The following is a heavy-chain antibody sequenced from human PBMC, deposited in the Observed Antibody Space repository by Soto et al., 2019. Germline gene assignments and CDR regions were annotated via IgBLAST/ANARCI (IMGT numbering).Heavy chain of an antibody. V-gene: IGHV1-8*01. CDR1: GYTLTSYD. D-gene: IGHD1-1*01. Sequence: VSVKVSCKASGYTLTSYDINWVRQATGQGLEWMGWMNPNSGNTGYAQKFQGRVTMTRNTSISTAYMELSSLRSEDTAVYYCARERGAYYYYGMEVWGQGTTVTVS. J-gene: IGHJ6*02. CDR2: MNPNSGNT. CDR3: ARERGAYYYYGMEV.